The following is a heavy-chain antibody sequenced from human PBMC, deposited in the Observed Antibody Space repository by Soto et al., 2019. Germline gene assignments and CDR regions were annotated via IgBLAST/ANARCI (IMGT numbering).Heavy chain of an antibody. CDR3: APLGELLVS. V-gene: IGHV3-23*01. CDR1: GYTFSSYA. D-gene: IGHD6-6*01. CDR2: ISGSAGTT. J-gene: IGHJ6*02. Sequence: SGGSLRLSCVASGYTFSSYAMDWVRQAPGKGLEWVSLISGSAGTTYYADYVKGRFTISRDNSKNTVYLQMNSLRAEDTAVYYYAPLGELLVSWGQGTTVTVSS.